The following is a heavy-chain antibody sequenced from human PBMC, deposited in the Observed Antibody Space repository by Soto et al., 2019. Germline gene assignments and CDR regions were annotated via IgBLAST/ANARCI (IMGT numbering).Heavy chain of an antibody. Sequence: EVHLVESGGGLVQPGGSLRLSCAASGYIFSDFWMAWVSQGPGKGLEWVANIKGDESERYYEDSVRGRFTISRDNAKKSVYLQMNSLGVEDTAVYYCASGTGSGWHCQDVRGMDVWGQGTTVTVSS. CDR1: GYIFSDFW. J-gene: IGHJ6*02. CDR2: IKGDESER. V-gene: IGHV3-7*05. CDR3: ASGTGSGWHCQDVRGMDV. D-gene: IGHD6-19*01.